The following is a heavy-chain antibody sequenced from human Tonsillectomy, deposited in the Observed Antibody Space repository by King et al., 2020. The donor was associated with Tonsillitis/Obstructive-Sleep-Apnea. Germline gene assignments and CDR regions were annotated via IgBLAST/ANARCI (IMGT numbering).Heavy chain of an antibody. Sequence: VQLVESGGGVVQPGRSLRLSCAASGFTFSTYAMNWVRQAPGKGLEWVAVISYDGNNKYYADSVKGRFTISRDNSKHTLYLQMNSLRSEDTAVYYCARSDLCIAAAGTVDVWGKGTTVTVSS. V-gene: IGHV3-30*04. J-gene: IGHJ6*04. CDR2: ISYDGNNK. D-gene: IGHD6-13*01. CDR1: GFTFSTYA. CDR3: ARSDLCIAAAGTVDV.